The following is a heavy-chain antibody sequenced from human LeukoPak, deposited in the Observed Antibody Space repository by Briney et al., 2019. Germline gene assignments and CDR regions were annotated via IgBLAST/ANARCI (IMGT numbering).Heavy chain of an antibody. CDR1: GFTFSSYR. CDR2: ISSSSSYI. V-gene: IGHV3-21*01. Sequence: PAGALRLSCPASGFTFSSYRMNWVRQAPGEGLEGVSSISSSSSYIYYADSVKGRFTISRDNAKNSLYLQMNSLRAEDTAVHYCARVGSGSSGLDPWGQGTLVTVSS. J-gene: IGHJ5*02. D-gene: IGHD6-6*01. CDR3: ARVGSGSSGLDP.